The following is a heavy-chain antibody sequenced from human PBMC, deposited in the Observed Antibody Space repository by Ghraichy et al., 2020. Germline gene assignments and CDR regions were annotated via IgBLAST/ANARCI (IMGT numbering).Heavy chain of an antibody. J-gene: IGHJ4*02. Sequence: GGSLRLSCAGSGFGFDDHAMHWVRQVPGKGLEWVSGISWNSNNIGYADSVKGRFTISRDNAKNSLLLEMNSLRPEDTALYYCERDSSGWFSRPDYIDHWGQGTQVTVSS. V-gene: IGHV3-9*01. CDR1: GFGFDDHA. D-gene: IGHD6-19*01. CDR3: ERDSSGWFSRPDYIDH. CDR2: ISWNSNNI.